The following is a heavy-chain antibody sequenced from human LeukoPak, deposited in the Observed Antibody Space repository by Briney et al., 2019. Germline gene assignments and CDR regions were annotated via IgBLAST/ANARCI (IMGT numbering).Heavy chain of an antibody. Sequence: ASVKVSCKASGGTFSSYAISWVPQAPGQGLEWMGWISAYNGNTNYAQKLQGRVTMTTDTSTSTAYMELRSLRSDDTAAYYCARVPLTYYYDSSGYFSFDPWGQGTLVTVSS. J-gene: IGHJ5*02. CDR1: GGTFSSYA. CDR3: ARVPLTYYYDSSGYFSFDP. V-gene: IGHV1-18*01. CDR2: ISAYNGNT. D-gene: IGHD3-22*01.